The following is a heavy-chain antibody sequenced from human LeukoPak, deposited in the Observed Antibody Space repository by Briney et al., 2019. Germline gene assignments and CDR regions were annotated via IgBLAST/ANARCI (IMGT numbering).Heavy chain of an antibody. CDR1: GFTFSSYA. V-gene: IGHV3-30*04. Sequence: PGGSLRLSCAASGFTFSSYAMHWVRQAPGKGLEWVAVISYDGSNKYYADSVKGRFTISRDNSKNTLYLQMNSLRAEDTAVYYCARGDSSSWYLLDWYFDLWGRGTLVTVSS. CDR3: ARGDSSSWYLLDWYFDL. CDR2: ISYDGSNK. D-gene: IGHD6-13*01. J-gene: IGHJ2*01.